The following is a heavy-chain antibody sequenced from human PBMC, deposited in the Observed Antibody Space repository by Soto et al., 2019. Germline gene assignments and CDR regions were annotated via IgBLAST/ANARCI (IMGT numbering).Heavy chain of an antibody. CDR3: TTGHSAGLD. CDR1: GFTFNNAW. J-gene: IGHJ4*02. Sequence: EVQLVESGGGLVQPGGSLRLSCAASGFTFNNAWMSWVRQVSGKGLEWVGRIKNKGDGGTTDYTAAVKGRFSISRDDSENTLYLQMNSLKTEDTAVYYWTTGHSAGLDRGPGNVVTVSS. D-gene: IGHD3-22*01. V-gene: IGHV3-15*05. CDR2: IKNKGDGGTT.